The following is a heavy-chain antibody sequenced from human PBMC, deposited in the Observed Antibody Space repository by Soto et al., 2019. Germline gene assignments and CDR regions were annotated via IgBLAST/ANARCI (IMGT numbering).Heavy chain of an antibody. J-gene: IGHJ4*02. Sequence: SETLSLTCTVSGGSIRSYYWTWIRQPPGKGLEWLGYIFCSGSTFYNPSLKSRVTISIHTSKSQFSLQLTSVTAADTAVYYCARGAADTAMVDSWGQGTLVTVSS. CDR2: IFCSGST. CDR3: ARGAADTAMVDS. V-gene: IGHV4-59*01. CDR1: GGSIRSYY. D-gene: IGHD5-18*01.